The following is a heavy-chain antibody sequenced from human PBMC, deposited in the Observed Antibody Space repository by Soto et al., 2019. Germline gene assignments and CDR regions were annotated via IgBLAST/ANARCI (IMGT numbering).Heavy chain of an antibody. V-gene: IGHV3-11*06. J-gene: IGHJ2*01. CDR3: ARVGYSSSWSRPYWYFDL. CDR2: ISSSSSYT. CDR1: GFTFSDYY. D-gene: IGHD6-13*01. Sequence: QVQLVESGGGLVKPGGSLRLSCAASGFTFSDYYMSWIRQAPGKGLEWVSYISSSSSYTNYADSVKGRFTISRDNAKNSLYQQLNSLRAEDTAVYYCARVGYSSSWSRPYWYFDLWGRGTLVTVSS.